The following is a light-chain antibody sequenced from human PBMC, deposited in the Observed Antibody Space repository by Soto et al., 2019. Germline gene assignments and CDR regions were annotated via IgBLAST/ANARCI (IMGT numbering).Light chain of an antibody. V-gene: IGLV2-23*01. CDR1: SSDVGRYNL. CDR3: CSYAGGTSMV. Sequence: QSALTQPASVSGSPGQSITISCTGSSSDVGRYNLVSWYQQHPGKAPKPIIYEDIEPPSGVSNRFSGSKSGNTASLTISGLQTEDEADYYCCSYAGGTSMVFGGGTKLTVL. J-gene: IGLJ2*01. CDR2: EDI.